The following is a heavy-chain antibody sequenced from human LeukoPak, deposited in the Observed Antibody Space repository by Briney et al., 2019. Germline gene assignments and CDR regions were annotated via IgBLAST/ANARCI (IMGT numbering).Heavy chain of an antibody. CDR1: GYTLTELS. Sequence: ASVKVSCKVSGYTLTELSMHWVRQAPGKGLEWMGGFDPEDGETIYAQKFQGRVTMTEDTSTDTAYMELSSLRSEDTAVYYCASSLPLGYCSSTSCPPAYWGQGTLVTASS. D-gene: IGHD2-2*01. CDR3: ASSLPLGYCSSTSCPPAY. J-gene: IGHJ4*02. CDR2: FDPEDGET. V-gene: IGHV1-24*01.